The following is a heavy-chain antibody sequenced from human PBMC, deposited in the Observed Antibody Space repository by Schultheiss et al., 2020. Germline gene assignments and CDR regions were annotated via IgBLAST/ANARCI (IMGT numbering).Heavy chain of an antibody. CDR1: GFTFSSYA. CDR3: AGSVGAT. J-gene: IGHJ4*02. Sequence: GGSLRLSCAASGFTFSSYAMHWVRQAPGKGLEYVSAISSNGGSTYYADSVKGRFTISRDNSKNTLYLQMNSLRPEDTAVYYCAGSVGATWGQGTLVTVSS. CDR2: ISSNGGST. D-gene: IGHD1-26*01. V-gene: IGHV3-64*02.